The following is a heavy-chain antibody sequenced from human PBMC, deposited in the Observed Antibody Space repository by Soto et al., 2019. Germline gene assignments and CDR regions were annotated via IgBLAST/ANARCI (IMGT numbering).Heavy chain of an antibody. CDR1: GFTFSTAW. V-gene: IGHV3-15*01. J-gene: IGHJ5*02. D-gene: IGHD3-10*01. CDR2: IKTTSDGGTI. Sequence: EVQLVESGGGLVKPGESLRLSCAASGFTFSTAWMTWVRQAPGRGLEWVARIKTTSDGGTIHYAAPVKGRFTISRDDSKDTLFLQMNSLKIEDTASYYCIRDPYGSTWGQGTLVTVSS. CDR3: IRDPYGST.